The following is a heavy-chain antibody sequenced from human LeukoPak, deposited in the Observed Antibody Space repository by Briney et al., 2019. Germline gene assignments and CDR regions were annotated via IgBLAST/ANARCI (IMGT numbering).Heavy chain of an antibody. CDR3: ARDRLPAAIGYYYYGMDV. Sequence: ASVKVSCKASGGTFSSYAISWVRQAPGQGLEWMGGIIPIFGTANYAQKFQGRVTITADESTSTASMELSSLRAEDTAVYYCARDRLPAAIGYYYYGMDVWGQGTTVTVSS. D-gene: IGHD2-2*02. V-gene: IGHV1-69*13. J-gene: IGHJ6*02. CDR2: IIPIFGTA. CDR1: GGTFSSYA.